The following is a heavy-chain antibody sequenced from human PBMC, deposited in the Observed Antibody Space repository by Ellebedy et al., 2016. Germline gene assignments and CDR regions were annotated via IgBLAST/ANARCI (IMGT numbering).Heavy chain of an antibody. CDR3: AKSPIRGSYANFDY. Sequence: GESLKISXAASGFTFSSYAMSWVRQAPGKGLEWVSAISGSGGSTYYADSVKGRFTISRDNSKNTLYLQMNSLRAEDTAVYYCAKSPIRGSYANFDYWGQGTLVTVSS. CDR2: ISGSGGST. J-gene: IGHJ4*02. D-gene: IGHD1-26*01. V-gene: IGHV3-23*01. CDR1: GFTFSSYA.